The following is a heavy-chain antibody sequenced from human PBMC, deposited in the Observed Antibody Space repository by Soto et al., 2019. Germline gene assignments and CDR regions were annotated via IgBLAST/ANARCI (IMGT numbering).Heavy chain of an antibody. Sequence: PSETLSLTCTVSGVSIGTYYWHWIRQHPGKGLEWIGYVFHSGSTYYNPSFRSRVTTSMDTSKNQFSLNLSSVTAADTAIYYCARGGGEDNYFGPWGQGTLVTVSS. CDR3: ARGGGEDNYFGP. CDR2: VFHSGST. J-gene: IGHJ5*02. D-gene: IGHD3-16*01. CDR1: GVSIGTYY. V-gene: IGHV4-31*03.